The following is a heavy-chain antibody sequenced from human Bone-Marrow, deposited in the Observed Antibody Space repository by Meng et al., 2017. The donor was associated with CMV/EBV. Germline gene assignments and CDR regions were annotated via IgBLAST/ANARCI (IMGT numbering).Heavy chain of an antibody. CDR1: GFTFSSYD. J-gene: IGHJ6*02. CDR2: IGTARDT. CDR3: ARAYYDFWSGYFPSYYYGMDV. Sequence: GGYLRLSCAPSGFTFSSYDMHWVRQATGKGLKWVSAIGTARDTYYPGSVKGRFTISRENAKNSLYLQMNSLRAGDTAVYYCARAYYDFWSGYFPSYYYGMDVWGQGATVTVYS. V-gene: IGHV3-13*01. D-gene: IGHD3-3*01.